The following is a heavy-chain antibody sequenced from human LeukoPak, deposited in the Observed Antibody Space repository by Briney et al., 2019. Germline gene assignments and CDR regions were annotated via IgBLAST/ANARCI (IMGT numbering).Heavy chain of an antibody. CDR2: IYTSGST. J-gene: IGHJ4*02. D-gene: IGHD6-13*01. CDR1: GGSISSYY. CDR3: ARVGGGYSSSWYVN. Sequence: SETLSLTCTVSGGSISSYYWSWIRQPAGKGLEWIGRIYTSGSTNHNPSLKSRVTMSVDTSKNQFSLKLSSVTAADTAVYYCARVGGGYSSSWYVNWGQGTLVTVSS. V-gene: IGHV4-4*07.